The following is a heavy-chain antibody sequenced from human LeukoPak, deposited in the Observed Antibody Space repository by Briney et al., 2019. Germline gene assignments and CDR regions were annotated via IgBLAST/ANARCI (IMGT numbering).Heavy chain of an antibody. CDR1: GYTFTGYY. J-gene: IGHJ4*02. CDR2: INPNSGGT. D-gene: IGHD4-17*01. Sequence: ASVKVSCKASGYTFTGYYMHWVRQAPGQGLEWIGWINPNSGGTHYAQKFQGRVTMTRDTSISTAYMELTRLRSDDTAVYYCARPNYGDYWGYFEYWGQGTLVTVSS. V-gene: IGHV1-2*02. CDR3: ARPNYGDYWGYFEY.